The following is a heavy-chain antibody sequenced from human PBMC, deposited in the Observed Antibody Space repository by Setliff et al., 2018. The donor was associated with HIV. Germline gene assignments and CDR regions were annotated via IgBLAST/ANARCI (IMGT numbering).Heavy chain of an antibody. CDR1: DYTFTTYW. Sequence: PGESLKISCKALDYTFTTYWIGWVRQMPGEGLEWVGIIYPDDSNIRYNPSFQNQVTISADKSITTAYLQINNLKASDTATYYCARRDGRSMNAFQIWGPGTEVTVSS. J-gene: IGHJ3*01. D-gene: IGHD6-13*01. V-gene: IGHV5-51*01. CDR2: IYPDDSNI. CDR3: ARRDGRSMNAFQI.